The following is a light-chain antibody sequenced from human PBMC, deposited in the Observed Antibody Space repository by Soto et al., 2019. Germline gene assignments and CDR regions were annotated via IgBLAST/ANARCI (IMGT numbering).Light chain of an antibody. CDR2: GNS. V-gene: IGLV1-40*01. J-gene: IGLJ2*01. Sequence: QSVLTQPPSVSGAPGKRVTISCTGSSSNIGAGYDVHWYQQLPGTAPKLLIYGNSNRPSGVPDRFSGSKSGTSASLAITGLQAEDEADYYCQSYDSSLSGVVFGGVTKLTVL. CDR3: QSYDSSLSGVV. CDR1: SSNIGAGYD.